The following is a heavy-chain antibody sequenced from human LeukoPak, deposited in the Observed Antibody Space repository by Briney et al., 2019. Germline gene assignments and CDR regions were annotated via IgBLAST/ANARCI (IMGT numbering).Heavy chain of an antibody. CDR1: GGSISSYY. J-gene: IGHJ4*02. CDR3: ARGSGGGNSRVGDY. D-gene: IGHD4-23*01. V-gene: IGHV4-59*01. CDR2: IYYSGST. Sequence: PSETLSLTCTVSGGSISSYYWSWIRQPPGKGLEWIGYIYYSGSTNYNPSLKSRATISVDTSKNQFSLKLSSVTAADTAVYYCARGSGGGNSRVGDYWGQGTLVTVSS.